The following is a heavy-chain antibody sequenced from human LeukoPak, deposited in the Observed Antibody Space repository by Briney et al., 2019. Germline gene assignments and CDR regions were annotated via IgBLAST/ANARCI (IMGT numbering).Heavy chain of an antibody. D-gene: IGHD1-26*01. V-gene: IGHV4-39*01. Sequence: KPSETLSLTCSVSGASISGGTYYWGWLRQPPWKGLEWIGSIYYTGSTYDYPSLKSRVTISVDTSKNQFSLKLSSVTAADTAVYYCARRGGSGRAFDYWGQGTLVTVSS. CDR1: GASISGGTYY. J-gene: IGHJ4*02. CDR2: IYYTGST. CDR3: ARRGGSGRAFDY.